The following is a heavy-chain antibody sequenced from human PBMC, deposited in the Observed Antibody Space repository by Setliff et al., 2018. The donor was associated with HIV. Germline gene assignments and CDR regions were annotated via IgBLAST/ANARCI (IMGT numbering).Heavy chain of an antibody. V-gene: IGHV3-53*01. CDR2: IYSGGSR. D-gene: IGHD3-16*01. J-gene: IGHJ6*03. Sequence: PGGSLRLSCAASGFTVSSKYMSWVRQAPGKGLEWVSAIYSGGSRYYEDSVKGRFTISRDNSKNTLYLQMNSLRAEDTAVYYCARAVDWGTDYYYYMDVWGKGTTVTVSS. CDR1: GFTVSSKY. CDR3: ARAVDWGTDYYYYMDV.